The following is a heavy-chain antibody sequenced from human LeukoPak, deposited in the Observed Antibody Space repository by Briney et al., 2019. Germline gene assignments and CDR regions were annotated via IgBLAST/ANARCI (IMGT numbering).Heavy chain of an antibody. V-gene: IGHV4-59*01. Sequence: NTSETLSLTCTVSGGSISSYYWSWIRQPPGKGLEWIGYIYYSGSTNYNPSLKSRVTISVDTSKNQFSLKLSSVTAADTAVYYCATGGTVTTYYFDYWGQGTLVTVSS. CDR2: IYYSGST. D-gene: IGHD4-17*01. J-gene: IGHJ4*02. CDR1: GGSISSYY. CDR3: ATGGTVTTYYFDY.